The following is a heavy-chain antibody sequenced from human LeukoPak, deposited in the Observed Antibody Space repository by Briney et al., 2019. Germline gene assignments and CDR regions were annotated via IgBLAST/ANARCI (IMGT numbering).Heavy chain of an antibody. CDR2: IHPNTGGT. Sequence: ASVKVSCKASGYTFTGHYIHWVRQAPGQGLEWMGWIHPNTGGTTYAQKFQGRVTLTRDMSTSTDYLELSSLRSEDTAVYYCARDNSVRDEAWWFYPWGQGTLVTVSS. D-gene: IGHD5-24*01. V-gene: IGHV1-2*02. CDR3: ARDNSVRDEAWWFYP. CDR1: GYTFTGHY. J-gene: IGHJ5*02.